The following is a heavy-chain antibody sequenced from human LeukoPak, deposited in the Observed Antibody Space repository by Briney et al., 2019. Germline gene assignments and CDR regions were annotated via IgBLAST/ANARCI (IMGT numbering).Heavy chain of an antibody. Sequence: SVRVSCKASGGTFSSYAISWVRQAPGQGLEWMGGIIPIFGTANYAQKFQGRVTITADESTNTAYMELSSLRSEDTAVYYCARAGSSWVYFDYWGQGTLVTVSS. CDR3: ARAGSSWVYFDY. CDR2: IIPIFGTA. D-gene: IGHD6-13*01. V-gene: IGHV1-69*13. CDR1: GGTFSSYA. J-gene: IGHJ4*02.